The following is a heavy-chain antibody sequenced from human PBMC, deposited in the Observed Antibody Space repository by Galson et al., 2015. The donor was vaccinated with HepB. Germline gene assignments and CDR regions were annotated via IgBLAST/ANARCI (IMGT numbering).Heavy chain of an antibody. CDR2: ISSSSDTM. D-gene: IGHD6-13*01. J-gene: IGHJ4*02. CDR3: ARGGLLWTAPGTRLGY. V-gene: IGHV3-48*02. Sequence: SLRLSCAASGFNFINYSMNWVRQAPGKGLEWVSYISSSSDTMYYADSVKGRFTISRDNAKNSLFLQMNSLRDDDAAVYYCARGGLLWTAPGTRLGYWGQGTLVTVSS. CDR1: GFNFINYS.